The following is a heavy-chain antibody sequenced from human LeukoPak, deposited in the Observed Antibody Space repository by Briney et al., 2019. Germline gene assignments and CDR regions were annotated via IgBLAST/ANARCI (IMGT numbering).Heavy chain of an antibody. Sequence: PGGSLRLSCAASGFTFSSYAMNWVRQAPGKGLEWVSTISGSGDNTYYADSVKGQFTISRDNSKNTLYLQMNNLRAEGTAVYYCAKDQWIGSGSYHYWGQGTLVTVSS. D-gene: IGHD3-10*01. CDR1: GFTFSSYA. CDR2: ISGSGDNT. CDR3: AKDQWIGSGSYHY. V-gene: IGHV3-23*01. J-gene: IGHJ4*02.